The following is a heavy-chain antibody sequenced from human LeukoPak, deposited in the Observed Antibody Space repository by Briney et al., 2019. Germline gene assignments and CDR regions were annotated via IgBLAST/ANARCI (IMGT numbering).Heavy chain of an antibody. J-gene: IGHJ2*01. Sequence: SETLSLTCAVYGGSFSGYYWSWIRQPPRKVLEWIGEINHSGSTNYNTSLKSRVTISVDTSKNQFSLKLSSVTAADTAVYYCARGRGDSYYGSGSYYKAWYFDLWGRGTLVTVSS. CDR2: INHSGST. CDR3: ARGRGDSYYGSGSYYKAWYFDL. D-gene: IGHD3-10*01. V-gene: IGHV4-34*01. CDR1: GGSFSGYY.